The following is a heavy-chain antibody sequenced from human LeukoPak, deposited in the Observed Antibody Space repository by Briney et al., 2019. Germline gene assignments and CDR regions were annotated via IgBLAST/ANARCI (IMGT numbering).Heavy chain of an antibody. Sequence: SVKVSCKASGGTFSSYAISWVRQAPGQGLEWMGRIIPIFGTANYAQKFQGRVTITADKSTSTAYMELSSLRSEDTAVYYCARVRDNYYYYYYMDVWGKGTTVTVSS. J-gene: IGHJ6*03. CDR3: ARVRDNYYYYYYMDV. CDR2: IIPIFGTA. CDR1: GGTFSSYA. D-gene: IGHD5-24*01. V-gene: IGHV1-69*06.